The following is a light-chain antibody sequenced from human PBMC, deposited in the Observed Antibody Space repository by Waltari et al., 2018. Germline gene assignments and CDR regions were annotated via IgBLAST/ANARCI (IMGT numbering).Light chain of an antibody. Sequence: DIQMTQSPSSVSASVGDRVTITCRASQGISSWLAWSKQKPEKATKLPIDAASSLQSGVPSRFSGSGSGTDFTLTISSLQPEDFATYYCQQSNSFPRTFGQGTKVEIK. J-gene: IGKJ1*01. CDR3: QQSNSFPRT. CDR1: QGISSW. CDR2: AAS. V-gene: IGKV1-12*01.